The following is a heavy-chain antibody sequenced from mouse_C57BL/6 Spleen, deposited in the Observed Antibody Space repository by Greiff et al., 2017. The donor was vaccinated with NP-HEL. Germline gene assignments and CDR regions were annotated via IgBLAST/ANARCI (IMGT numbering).Heavy chain of an antibody. D-gene: IGHD1-1*01. CDR1: GFTFSSYT. CDR2: ISGGGGNT. CDR3: ARQFATVYFDY. Sequence: EVKLMESGGGLVKPGGSLKLSCAASGFTFSSYTMSWVRQTPEKRLEWVATISGGGGNTYYPDSVKGRFTISRDNAKNTLYQQMSSLRSEDTALYFCARQFATVYFDYWGQGTTLTVSS. J-gene: IGHJ2*01. V-gene: IGHV5-9*01.